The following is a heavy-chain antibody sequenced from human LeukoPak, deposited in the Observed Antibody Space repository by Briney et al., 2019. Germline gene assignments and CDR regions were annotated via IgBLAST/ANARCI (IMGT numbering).Heavy chain of an antibody. CDR2: ISAYNGNT. D-gene: IGHD6-13*01. J-gene: IGHJ6*02. CDR1: GYTFTSYG. Sequence: AASVKVSCKASGYTFTSYGISWVRQAPGQGLEWMGWISAYNGNTNYAQKLQGRVTMTTDTSTSTAYMELRSLRSDDTAVYYCARERIAAAGPSSWQGSNYYYYGMDVWGQGTTVTVSS. V-gene: IGHV1-18*01. CDR3: ARERIAAAGPSSWQGSNYYYYGMDV.